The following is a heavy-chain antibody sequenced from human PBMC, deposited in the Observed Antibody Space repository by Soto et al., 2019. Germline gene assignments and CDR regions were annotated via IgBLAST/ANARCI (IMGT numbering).Heavy chain of an antibody. V-gene: IGHV4-4*07. CDR3: AKDKSGAADI. CDR1: GGSMNGFY. D-gene: IGHD7-27*01. CDR2: VYSSGRA. J-gene: IGHJ3*02. Sequence: TSETLSLTCTVSGGSMNGFYWNWIRQPAGGGLEWIGRVYSSGRADYIPSLKSRITMSVDTSKNQFYLNLRFVTAADTAVYFCAKDKSGAADIWGHGTMVTVS.